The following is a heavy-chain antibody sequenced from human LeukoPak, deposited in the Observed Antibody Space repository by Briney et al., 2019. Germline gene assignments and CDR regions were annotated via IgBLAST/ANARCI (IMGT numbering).Heavy chain of an antibody. CDR2: ISTSSTYI. Sequence: PGGSLRLSCVASGFIFNAYDMDSVRQAPGKGLEWVSSISTSSTYIKYADSVKGRFTISRDNANNSVFLQMNNLRADDTAVYYCVRGGGPYSLYYYMDVWGKGTTVTVSS. V-gene: IGHV3-21*01. CDR1: GFIFNAYD. J-gene: IGHJ6*03. CDR3: VRGGGPYSLYYYMDV. D-gene: IGHD2-15*01.